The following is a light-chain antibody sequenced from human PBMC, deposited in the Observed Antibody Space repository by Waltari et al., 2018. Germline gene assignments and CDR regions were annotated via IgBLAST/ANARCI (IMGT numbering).Light chain of an antibody. V-gene: IGLV2-14*01. J-gene: IGLJ2*01. CDR1: NSDVGSYNY. CDR3: SSYAGNDLVI. CDR2: EVT. Sequence: QSALTQPASVSGSPGQSITISCTGTNSDVGSYNYVSWYQQHPGKAPKLRIYEVTNRPSGLSNRFSGFKSGNTASLTITELQAEDEADYYCSSYAGNDLVIFGGGTKLTVL.